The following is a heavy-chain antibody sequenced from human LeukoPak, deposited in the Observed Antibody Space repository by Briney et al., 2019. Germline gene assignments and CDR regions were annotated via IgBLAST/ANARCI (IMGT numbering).Heavy chain of an antibody. D-gene: IGHD3-10*01. Sequence: PGGSLRLSCAVSGFSVSNNHMSWVRQAPGKGPEWVSVIHTDGTTYYADSVQGRFTVSRHNSRNTLYLQMDSLRADDTAVYYCARGHYGLDQWGQGTLVTVSS. CDR2: IHTDGTT. CDR1: GFSVSNNH. J-gene: IGHJ4*02. CDR3: ARGHYGLDQ. V-gene: IGHV3-53*01.